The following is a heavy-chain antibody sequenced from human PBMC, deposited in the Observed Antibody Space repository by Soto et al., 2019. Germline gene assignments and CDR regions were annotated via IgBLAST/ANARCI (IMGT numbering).Heavy chain of an antibody. J-gene: IGHJ4*02. CDR1: GGSISSGGYY. V-gene: IGHV4-31*03. Sequence: QVQLQESGPGLVKPSQTLSLTCTVSGGSISSGGYYWSWIRQHPGKGLEWIGYIYYSGSTYYNPSLKSRVTISVETSKNQFSQKLSSVTAADTAVYYCARHSRGWYYFDYWGQGTRVTVSS. CDR3: ARHSRGWYYFDY. D-gene: IGHD6-19*01. CDR2: IYYSGST.